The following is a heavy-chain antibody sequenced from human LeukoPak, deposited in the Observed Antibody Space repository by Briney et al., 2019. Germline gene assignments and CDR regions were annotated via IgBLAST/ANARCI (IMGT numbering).Heavy chain of an antibody. D-gene: IGHD7-27*01. CDR3: ARGGLWDYYYGMDV. J-gene: IGHJ6*02. Sequence: GGSLRLSCAASGFTFTRYWMHWVRQAPGKGLEWVSAISGSGGSTYYADSVKGRFTISRDNSKNTLYLQMNSLRAEDTAVYYCARGGLWDYYYGMDVWGQGTTVTVSS. V-gene: IGHV3-23*01. CDR2: ISGSGGST. CDR1: GFTFTRYW.